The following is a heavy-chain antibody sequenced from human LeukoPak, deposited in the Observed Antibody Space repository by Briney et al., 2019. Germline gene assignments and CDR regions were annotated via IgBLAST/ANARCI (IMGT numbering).Heavy chain of an antibody. CDR3: AKETAYCGGGRYSLHDY. D-gene: IGHD2-21*02. J-gene: IGHJ4*02. V-gene: IGHV3-23*01. CDR2: ISGSGGRT. CDR1: GFTFSRNA. Sequence: PGGSLRLSCAASGFTFSRNAMSWVRQAPGKGLEWVSVISGSGGRTYYRDSVKGRFTISRDNSKNTLYLQMNSLRAEDTAVYYCAKETAYCGGGRYSLHDYWGQGTLVTVSS.